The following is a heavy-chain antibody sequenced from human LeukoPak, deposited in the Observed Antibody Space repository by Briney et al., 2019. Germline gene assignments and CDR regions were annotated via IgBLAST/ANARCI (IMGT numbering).Heavy chain of an antibody. CDR3: ARLSTVTTSFDY. V-gene: IGHV4-4*07. CDR2: IYTSGTT. CDR1: GGSISSYY. D-gene: IGHD4-17*01. J-gene: IGHJ4*02. Sequence: SETLSLTCTVSGGSISSYYWSWIRQPAGKGLDGIGRIYTSGTTHYNPSLKSRVTMSLDTSKNQFSLKLSSVTAADTAVYYCARLSTVTTSFDYWGQGTLVTVS.